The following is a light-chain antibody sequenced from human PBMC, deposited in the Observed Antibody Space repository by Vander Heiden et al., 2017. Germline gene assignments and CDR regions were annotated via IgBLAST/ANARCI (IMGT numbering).Light chain of an antibody. CDR2: DVS. CDR3: CSYAGSYTWV. CDR1: SSYVGGYNY. Sequence: QSALTQPRSVSGAHGESVTISCTGASSYVGGYNYVSWYQQPPGKAPKLMIYDVSKLPSGVPARFSGSKSGNTASLTISGRQAEVEADYYCCSYAGSYTWVFGGGTKLTVL. V-gene: IGLV2-11*01. J-gene: IGLJ3*02.